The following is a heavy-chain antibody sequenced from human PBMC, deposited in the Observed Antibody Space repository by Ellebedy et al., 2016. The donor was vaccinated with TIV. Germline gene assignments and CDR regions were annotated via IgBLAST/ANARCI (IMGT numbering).Heavy chain of an antibody. J-gene: IGHJ6*02. CDR1: GGTFSSYA. CDR2: IIPIFGTA. V-gene: IGHV1-69*13. D-gene: IGHD6-19*01. CDR3: ARGLDSSGWLRYYGMDV. Sequence: SVKVSXXASGGTFSSYAISWVRQAPGQGLEWMGGIIPIFGTANYAQKFQGRVTITADESTSTAYMELSSLRSEDTAVYYCARGLDSSGWLRYYGMDVWGQGTTVTVSS.